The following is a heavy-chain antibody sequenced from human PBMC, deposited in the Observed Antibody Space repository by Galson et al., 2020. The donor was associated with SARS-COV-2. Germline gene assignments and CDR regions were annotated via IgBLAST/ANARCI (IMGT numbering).Heavy chain of an antibody. D-gene: IGHD4-17*01. CDR1: GTSISSGYYY. CDR2: IPHRGGT. Sequence: SETLSLTCDVSGTSISSGYYYWNWIRQPPGKGLEWLGYIPHRGGTYYNPSLKSRVTISGDRSKNQFSLRLSSVTAADTAVYYCARLHYGEYAPEAFDIWGPGTRVTVAS. CDR3: ARLHYGEYAPEAFDI. J-gene: IGHJ3*02. V-gene: IGHV4-30-2*01.